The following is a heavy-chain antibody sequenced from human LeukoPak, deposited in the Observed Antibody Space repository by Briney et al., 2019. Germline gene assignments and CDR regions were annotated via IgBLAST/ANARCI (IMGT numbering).Heavy chain of an antibody. Sequence: ASVKVSCKASGYTFTGYYMHWVRQAPGQGLEWMGWINPNSGGTRYAQKFQGRVTMTRDTSISTVYMELSRLRSDDTAVYYCARGLRGSPAFDYWGQGTLVTVSS. D-gene: IGHD2-2*01. CDR3: ARGLRGSPAFDY. J-gene: IGHJ4*02. V-gene: IGHV1-2*02. CDR2: INPNSGGT. CDR1: GYTFTGYY.